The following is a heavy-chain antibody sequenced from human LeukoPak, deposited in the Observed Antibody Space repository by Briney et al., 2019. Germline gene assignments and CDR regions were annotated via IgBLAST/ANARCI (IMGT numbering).Heavy chain of an antibody. D-gene: IGHD2-2*01. V-gene: IGHV3-30-3*01. J-gene: IGHJ4*02. CDR3: ARDPLFHCSSTSCLMGYFDY. Sequence: GGSLRLSCAASGFTFSSYAMHWVRQAPGKGLEWVAVISYDGSNKYYADSVKGRFTISRDNSKNTLYLQMNSLRAEDTAVYYCARDPLFHCSSTSCLMGYFDYWGQGTLVTVSS. CDR2: ISYDGSNK. CDR1: GFTFSSYA.